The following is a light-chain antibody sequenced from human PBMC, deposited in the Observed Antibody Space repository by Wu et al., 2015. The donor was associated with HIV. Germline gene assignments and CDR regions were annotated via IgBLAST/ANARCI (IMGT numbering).Light chain of an antibody. CDR2: KAS. CDR3: QQYYAYST. V-gene: IGKV1-5*03. CDR1: QSISSW. J-gene: IGKJ1*01. Sequence: DIQMTQSPSTLSASVGDRVTITCRASQSISSWLAWYRQKPGKAPNPLIYKASSLESGVPSRFSGSGSGTEFTLTISSLQPDDFATYYCQQYYAYSTFGQGTKVEVK.